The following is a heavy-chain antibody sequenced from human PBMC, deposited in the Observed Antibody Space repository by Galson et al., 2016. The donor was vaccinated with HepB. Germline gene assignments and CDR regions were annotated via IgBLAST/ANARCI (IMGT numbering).Heavy chain of an antibody. CDR3: VKDTDGVVVAATGGLGP. Sequence: SLRLSCAASGFTFDGSAMHWVRQAPGKGLEWISGINFNSVIIGYADSVKGRFTISRDNAKNSLYLQMNALRAEDTALYYCVKDTDGVVVAATGGLGPWGQGTLVTVSS. V-gene: IGHV3-9*01. J-gene: IGHJ5*02. CDR1: GFTFDGSA. CDR2: INFNSVII. D-gene: IGHD2-15*01.